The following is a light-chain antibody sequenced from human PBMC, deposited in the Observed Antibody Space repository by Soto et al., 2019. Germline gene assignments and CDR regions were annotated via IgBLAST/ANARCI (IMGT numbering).Light chain of an antibody. V-gene: IGKV1-39*01. CDR3: QQSYSTPPT. CDR2: AAS. CDR1: QSISNY. J-gene: IGKJ1*01. Sequence: IQMTQSPSSLSSSVGDRFTITCRASQSISNYLNWYQQKPGKAPKLLIYAASTLESGVPSRFSGSGSGTDFTLTISSLQPEDFATYYCQQSYSTPPTFGQGTKVDI.